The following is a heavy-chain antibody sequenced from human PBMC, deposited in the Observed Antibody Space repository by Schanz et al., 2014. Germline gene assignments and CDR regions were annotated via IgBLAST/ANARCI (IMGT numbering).Heavy chain of an antibody. D-gene: IGHD3-9*01. CDR1: GYTFTGYY. CDR2: INPSGGST. CDR3: AFDRDDAYDI. Sequence: QVQLVQSGAEVKKPGASVKVSCQASGYTFTGYYMHWVRQAPGQGLEWMGIINPSGGSTSYAQKFQGRVTMTRDTSTSTVYMDLSSLRSEDTAVYYCAFDRDDAYDIWGQGTTVTVSS. V-gene: IGHV1-46*01. J-gene: IGHJ3*02.